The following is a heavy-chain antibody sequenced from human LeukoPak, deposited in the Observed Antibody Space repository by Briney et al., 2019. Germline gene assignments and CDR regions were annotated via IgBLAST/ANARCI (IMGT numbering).Heavy chain of an antibody. D-gene: IGHD3-3*01. CDR1: GFTFSRHG. Sequence: PGRSLRLSCAPSGFTFSRHGMHWVRQAPGKGLEWVAIISNDGSRKYYAHSVKGRFTISRDNSKNTLYLQMDSLRAEDTAVYYCARDRAWNYFDYWGQGTLVTVSS. V-gene: IGHV3-30*03. CDR3: ARDRAWNYFDY. CDR2: ISNDGSRK. J-gene: IGHJ4*02.